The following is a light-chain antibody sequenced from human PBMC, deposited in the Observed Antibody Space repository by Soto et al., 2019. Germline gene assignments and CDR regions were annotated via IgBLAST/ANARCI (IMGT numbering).Light chain of an antibody. CDR3: QQRSNWPLT. CDR1: ESVVRS. Sequence: EIVLTQSPVTLSLSPGDTATLSCRASESVVRSLAWYQQKPGQAPRLRMYDTSKRATGIPARFSGSGYGRDFTLTISILEPEDFAVYYCQQRSNWPLTFGGGTKVEIK. J-gene: IGKJ4*02. V-gene: IGKV3-11*02. CDR2: DTS.